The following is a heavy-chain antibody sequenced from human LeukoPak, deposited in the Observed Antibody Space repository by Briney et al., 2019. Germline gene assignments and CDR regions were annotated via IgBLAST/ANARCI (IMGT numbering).Heavy chain of an antibody. CDR2: ISYDGSNK. CDR1: GFTFSSYA. Sequence: QAGGSLRLSCAASGFTFSSYAMHWVPQAPGMGLEWVAIISYDGSNKYYADSVKGRFTISRDNSRNTLYLQMNSLRAEDTALYYCAKVRVDAYVSPNDYWGQGTLVTVS. J-gene: IGHJ4*02. CDR3: AKVRVDAYVSPNDY. D-gene: IGHD3-16*01. V-gene: IGHV3-30*18.